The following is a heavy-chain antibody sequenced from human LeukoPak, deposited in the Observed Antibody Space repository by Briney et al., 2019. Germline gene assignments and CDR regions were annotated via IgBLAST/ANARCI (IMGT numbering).Heavy chain of an antibody. Sequence: PSETLSLTCTVSGGSISSYYWSWIRQPPGKGLEWIGYIYYSGSTNYNPSLKSRVTISVDTSKNQFSLKLSSVTAADTAVYSCARGIYCSSTTCYYNFDYWGQGTLVTVSS. J-gene: IGHJ4*02. CDR2: IYYSGST. CDR1: GGSISSYY. D-gene: IGHD2-2*01. V-gene: IGHV4-59*01. CDR3: ARGIYCSSTTCYYNFDY.